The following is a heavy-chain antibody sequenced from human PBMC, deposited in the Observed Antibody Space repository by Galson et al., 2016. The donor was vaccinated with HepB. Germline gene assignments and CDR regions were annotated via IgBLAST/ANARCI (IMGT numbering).Heavy chain of an antibody. D-gene: IGHD6-13*01. CDR1: GYTFSSYG. Sequence: SVKVSCKASGYTFSSYGISWVRQAPGQGLEWMGWISPYNGETIYAQRIKDRVNMTTDTSTTTAYMELRSLRSDDTAVYYCVRGRRYSSSRYRYFDYWGQGTLVTVSS. CDR3: VRGRRYSSSRYRYFDY. CDR2: ISPYNGET. J-gene: IGHJ4*02. V-gene: IGHV1-18*01.